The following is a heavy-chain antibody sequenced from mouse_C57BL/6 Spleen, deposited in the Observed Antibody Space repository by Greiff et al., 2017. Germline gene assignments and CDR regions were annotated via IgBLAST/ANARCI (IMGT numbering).Heavy chain of an antibody. CDR1: GFNIKNTY. J-gene: IGHJ1*03. D-gene: IGHD1-1*01. V-gene: IGHV14-3*01. CDR2: IDPANGNT. CDR3: ARSGYYGSSRYWYFDV. Sequence: EVKLVESVAELVRPGASVKLSCTASGFNIKNTYMHWVKQRPEQGLEWIGRIDPANGNTKYAPKFQGKATITADTSSNTAYLQLSSLTSEDTAIYYCARSGYYGSSRYWYFDVWGTGTTVTVSS.